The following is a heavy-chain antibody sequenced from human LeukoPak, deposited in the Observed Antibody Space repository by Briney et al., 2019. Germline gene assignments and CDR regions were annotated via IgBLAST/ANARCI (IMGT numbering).Heavy chain of an antibody. J-gene: IGHJ4*02. D-gene: IGHD6-19*01. Sequence: GASVEVSCKASGGTFSSYAISWVRQAPGQGLEWMGGIIPIFGTANYAQKFQGRVTITADESTSTAYMELSSLRSEDTAVYYCARDIAVAGTTLDYWGQGTLVTVSS. V-gene: IGHV1-69*13. CDR1: GGTFSSYA. CDR3: ARDIAVAGTTLDY. CDR2: IIPIFGTA.